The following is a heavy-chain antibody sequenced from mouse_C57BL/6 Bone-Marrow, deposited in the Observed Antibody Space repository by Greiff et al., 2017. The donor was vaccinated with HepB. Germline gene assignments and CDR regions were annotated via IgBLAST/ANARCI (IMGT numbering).Heavy chain of an antibody. V-gene: IGHV1-4*01. J-gene: IGHJ3*01. D-gene: IGHD2-2*01. CDR3: ARLGGYTWFGD. Sequence: VKLLESGAELARPGASVKMSCKASGYTFTSYSMHWVQQRPGQGLEWIGYINPSSGYTKYNQKFKDKATLTADKSSSTAYMQLSSLTSEDSAVYYCARLGGYTWFGDWGKGTLVTVSA. CDR1: GYTFTSYS. CDR2: INPSSGYT.